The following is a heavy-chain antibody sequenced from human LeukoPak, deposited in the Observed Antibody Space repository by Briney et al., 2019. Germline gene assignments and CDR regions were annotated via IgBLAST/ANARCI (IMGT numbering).Heavy chain of an antibody. D-gene: IGHD5-18*01. Sequence: GGSLRLSCAASGFTFDDYAMHWVRQAPGKGLEWVSGISWNSGSIGYADSVKGRFTISRDNAKNTPYLQMNSLRAEDTAVYYCARDAVDTANAVWGQGTTVTVSS. V-gene: IGHV3-9*01. CDR2: ISWNSGSI. CDR3: ARDAVDTANAV. CDR1: GFTFDDYA. J-gene: IGHJ6*02.